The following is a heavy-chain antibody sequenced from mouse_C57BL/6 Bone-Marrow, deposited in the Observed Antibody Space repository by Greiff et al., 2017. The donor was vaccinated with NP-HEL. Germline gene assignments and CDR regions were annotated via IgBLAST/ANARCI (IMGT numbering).Heavy chain of an antibody. J-gene: IGHJ1*03. CDR1: GYTFTEYT. Sequence: QVQLKQSGAELVKPGASVKLSCKASGYTFTEYTIHWVKQRPGQGLEWIGWFYPGSGSMKYNEKFKDKATLTADKSSSTVYMELSRLTSEDSAVYFCAGHEEGGDYGSSHWYFDVWGTGTTVTVSS. CDR2: FYPGSGSM. V-gene: IGHV1-62-2*01. D-gene: IGHD1-1*01. CDR3: AGHEEGGDYGSSHWYFDV.